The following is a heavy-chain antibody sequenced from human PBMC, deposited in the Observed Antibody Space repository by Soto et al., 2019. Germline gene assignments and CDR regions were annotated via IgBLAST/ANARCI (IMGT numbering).Heavy chain of an antibody. D-gene: IGHD3-22*01. J-gene: IGHJ4*02. CDR2: MSYDGGNK. V-gene: IGHV3-30*18. CDR3: AKDTYYHDSSGYYVFDY. CDR1: GFTFSSYG. Sequence: GGSLRLSCAASGFTFSSYGMHWVRQAPGKGLEWVAVMSYDGGNKNYVDSVKGRFTISRDNSKNTLYLQMNSLRAEDTAVYYCAKDTYYHDSSGYYVFDYWGQGTLVTVPQ.